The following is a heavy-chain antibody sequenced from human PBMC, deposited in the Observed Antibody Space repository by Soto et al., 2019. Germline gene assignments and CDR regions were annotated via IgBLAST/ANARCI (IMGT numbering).Heavy chain of an antibody. CDR2: IYYSGST. J-gene: IGHJ5*02. Sequence: LALTCTVSGGSISSYYWSWIRQPPGKGLEWIGYIYYSGSTNYNPSLKSRVAISVDTSKNQFSLKLSSVTAADTAVYYCARDSRSGWYWFDPWGQGTLVTVSS. CDR1: GGSISSYY. D-gene: IGHD6-19*01. V-gene: IGHV4-59*01. CDR3: ARDSRSGWYWFDP.